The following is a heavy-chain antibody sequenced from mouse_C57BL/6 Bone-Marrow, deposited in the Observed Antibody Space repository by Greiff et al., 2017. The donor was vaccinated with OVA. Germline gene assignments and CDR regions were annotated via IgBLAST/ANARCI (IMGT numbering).Heavy chain of an antibody. CDR2: INYDGSST. J-gene: IGHJ1*03. D-gene: IGHD1-1*01. CDR1: GFTFSDYY. CDR3: ARRAYYGSSYGYFDV. Sequence: EVMLVESEGGLVQPGSSMKLSCTASGFTFSDYYMAWVRQVPEKGLEWVANINYDGSSTYYLDSLKSRFILSRDNAKNILYLQMSSLKSEDTATYYCARRAYYGSSYGYFDVWGTGTTVTVSS. V-gene: IGHV5-16*02.